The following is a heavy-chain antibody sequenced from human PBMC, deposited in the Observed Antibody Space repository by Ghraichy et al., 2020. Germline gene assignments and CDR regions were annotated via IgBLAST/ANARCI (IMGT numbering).Heavy chain of an antibody. D-gene: IGHD3-3*01. J-gene: IGHJ4*02. CDR1: GFTFSSYA. Sequence: LSLTCAASGFTFSSYAMSWVRQAPGKGLEWVSAISGSGGSTYYADSVKGRFTISRDNSKNTLYLQMNSLRAEDTAVYYCAKGLGGVVIISPLDYWGQGTLVTVSS. CDR3: AKGLGGVVIISPLDY. CDR2: ISGSGGST. V-gene: IGHV3-23*01.